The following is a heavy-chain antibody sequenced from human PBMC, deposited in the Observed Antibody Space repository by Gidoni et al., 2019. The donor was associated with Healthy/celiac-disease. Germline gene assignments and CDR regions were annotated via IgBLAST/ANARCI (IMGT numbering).Heavy chain of an antibody. CDR1: GFTFGDYA. Sequence: EVQLVESGGGLVQPGRSLSLSCPASGFTFGDYAMSWFRPAPGKGLEWVGFIRSKAYGGTTEYAASVKGRFTISRDDSKSIAYLQMNSLKTEDTAVYYCTRDPGSGSGHPFDYWGQGTLVTVSS. V-gene: IGHV3-49*03. D-gene: IGHD1-26*01. CDR3: TRDPGSGSGHPFDY. J-gene: IGHJ4*02. CDR2: IRSKAYGGTT.